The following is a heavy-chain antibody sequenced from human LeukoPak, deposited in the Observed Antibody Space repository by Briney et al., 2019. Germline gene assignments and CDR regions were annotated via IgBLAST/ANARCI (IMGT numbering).Heavy chain of an antibody. CDR1: GGSISNYF. CDR2: IYTSGNT. J-gene: IGHJ4*02. CDR3: TRGFLQIDY. Sequence: QPSETLSLTCTVSGGSISNYFWNLIRQPPRKGLEWIGYIYTSGNTNYNPSLESRVTMSVDTSKNQFSLRLNSVTAADTAVYYCTRGFLQIDYWGQGTLVTVSS. V-gene: IGHV4-4*09.